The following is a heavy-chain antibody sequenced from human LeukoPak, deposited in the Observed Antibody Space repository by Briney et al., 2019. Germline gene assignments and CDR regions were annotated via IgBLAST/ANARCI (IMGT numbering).Heavy chain of an antibody. Sequence: GGSLRLSCAASGFTFSSYAMSWVRQPPGKGLEGVSAISGRGGSTYYADSVKGRFTISRDNSKNTLYLQMNSLRAEDTAVYYCAKEAEPYYYGSGSNYFDYWGQGTLVTVSS. CDR1: GFTFSSYA. V-gene: IGHV3-23*01. CDR3: AKEAEPYYYGSGSNYFDY. CDR2: ISGRGGST. J-gene: IGHJ4*02. D-gene: IGHD3-10*01.